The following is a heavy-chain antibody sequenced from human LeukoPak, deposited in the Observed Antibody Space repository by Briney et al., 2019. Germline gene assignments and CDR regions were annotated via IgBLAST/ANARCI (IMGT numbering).Heavy chain of an antibody. Sequence: GGSLRLSCAASGFTFSSYSMNWVRQAPGKGLEWVSSISSSSSYIYYADSVKGRFTISRDNAKNSLYLQMNSLRAEDTAVYYCAKDAPISYYYGSGSYSDPWGQGTLVTVSS. D-gene: IGHD3-10*01. CDR2: ISSSSSYI. CDR1: GFTFSSYS. CDR3: AKDAPISYYYGSGSYSDP. V-gene: IGHV3-21*04. J-gene: IGHJ5*02.